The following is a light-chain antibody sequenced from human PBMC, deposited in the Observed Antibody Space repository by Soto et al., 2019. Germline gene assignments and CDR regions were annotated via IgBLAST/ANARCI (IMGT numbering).Light chain of an antibody. J-gene: IGLJ1*01. CDR3: CSYAGSYTHYV. CDR2: DVS. Sequence: QSALTQPASVSGSPGQSITISCTGTSSDVGGYNYVSWYQQHPGKAPKLMIYDVSKRPSGVPDRISGSKSGNTASLAISGLQPEDEADYYCCSYAGSYTHYVFGTGTKVTVL. CDR1: SSDVGGYNY. V-gene: IGLV2-11*01.